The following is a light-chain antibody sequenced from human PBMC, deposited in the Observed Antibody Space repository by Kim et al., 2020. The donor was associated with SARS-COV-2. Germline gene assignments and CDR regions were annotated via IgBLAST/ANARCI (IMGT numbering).Light chain of an antibody. CDR3: QVWDSSTGV. CDR1: NIGTKN. Sequence: SYELTQPLSVSVALGQTARITCGGNNIGTKNVHWFQQKPGQAPVLVICGDSNRPSGIPERFSGSNSGNTATLTTSRAQPGDEADYYCQVWDSSTGVFGGGTQLTVL. V-gene: IGLV3-9*01. J-gene: IGLJ3*02. CDR2: GDS.